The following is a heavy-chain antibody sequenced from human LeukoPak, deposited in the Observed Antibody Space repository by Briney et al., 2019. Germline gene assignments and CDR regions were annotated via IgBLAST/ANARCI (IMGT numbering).Heavy chain of an antibody. CDR3: ARLRIAVAGNFDY. CDR2: IYYSGST. Sequence: SETLSLTCSVSGGSISSYYWSWIGQPPGKGLEWIGSIYYSGSTYYNPSLKSRVTISVDTSKNQFSLKLSSVTAADTAVYYCARLRIAVAGNFDYWGQGTLVTVSS. CDR1: GGSISSYY. D-gene: IGHD6-19*01. V-gene: IGHV4-59*05. J-gene: IGHJ4*02.